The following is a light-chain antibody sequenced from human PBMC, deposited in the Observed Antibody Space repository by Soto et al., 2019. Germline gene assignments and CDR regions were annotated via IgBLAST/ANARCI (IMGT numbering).Light chain of an antibody. CDR1: QSVSTN. CDR2: AAS. J-gene: IGKJ4*01. Sequence: EIVVTQSPATLSVSPGERATLSCRASQSVSTNLAWYQQKFGQAPRLLIYAASTRATGIPVRFSGSGSGTEFTHAISSLQSEDFAVYYCQHYGNWPLLNFGGGTKVDIK. V-gene: IGKV3-15*01. CDR3: QHYGNWPLLN.